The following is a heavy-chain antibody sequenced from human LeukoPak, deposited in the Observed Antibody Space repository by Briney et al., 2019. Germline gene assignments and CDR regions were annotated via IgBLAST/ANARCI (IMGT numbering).Heavy chain of an antibody. Sequence: GGSLRLSCAASGFTFSDYYMSWIRQAPGKGLEWVSYISSSGSTIYYADSVKGRFTISRGNSKNTLYLQMNSLRAEDTAVYYCAKASTMIVVNDYWGQGTLVTVSS. CDR2: ISSSGSTI. J-gene: IGHJ4*02. V-gene: IGHV3-11*01. CDR3: AKASTMIVVNDY. D-gene: IGHD3-22*01. CDR1: GFTFSDYY.